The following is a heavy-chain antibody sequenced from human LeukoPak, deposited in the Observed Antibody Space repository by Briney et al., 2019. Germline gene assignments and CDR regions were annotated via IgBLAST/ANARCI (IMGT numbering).Heavy chain of an antibody. D-gene: IGHD6-19*01. CDR2: IWHDGSNE. Sequence: GGSLRLSCAASGFSFSDYGIHWVRQAPGRGLEWVALIWHDGSNENYADSVKGRFTISRDNSKSMVSLQMNSLRAEDTAVYYCARGRYSSAWWLDYWGQGTLVTVSS. J-gene: IGHJ4*02. CDR1: GFSFSDYG. V-gene: IGHV3-33*01. CDR3: ARGRYSSAWWLDY.